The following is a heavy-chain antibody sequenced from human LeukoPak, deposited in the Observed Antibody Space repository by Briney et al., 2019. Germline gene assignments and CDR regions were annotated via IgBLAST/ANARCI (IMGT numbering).Heavy chain of an antibody. V-gene: IGHV5-51*01. CDR1: GYSLINHW. CDR3: ARQGSYDNSGYSFDY. CDR2: IYPGNADA. Sequence: GESLKISCKASGYSLINHWIGWVRQMPGKGLDWMGIIYPGNADATYSPSFQGQVTISADKSTTTVYLQWSSLKASDTTMYYCARQGSYDNSGYSFDYWGQGTLVTVSS. D-gene: IGHD3-22*01. J-gene: IGHJ4*02.